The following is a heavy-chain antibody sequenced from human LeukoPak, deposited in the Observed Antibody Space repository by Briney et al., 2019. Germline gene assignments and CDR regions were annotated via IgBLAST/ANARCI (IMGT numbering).Heavy chain of an antibody. Sequence: SETLSLTCTVSGGSISSYYWSWIRQPPGKGLEWIGYIYYSRSTNYNPSLKSRVTISVDTSKNQFSLKLSSVTAADTAVYYCARDSSGYHGFDYWGQGTLVTVST. V-gene: IGHV4-59*12. J-gene: IGHJ4*02. CDR1: GGSISSYY. CDR2: IYYSRST. CDR3: ARDSSGYHGFDY. D-gene: IGHD3-22*01.